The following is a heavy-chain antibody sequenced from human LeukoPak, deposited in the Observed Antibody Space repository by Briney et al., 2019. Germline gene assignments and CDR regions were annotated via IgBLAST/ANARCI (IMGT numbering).Heavy chain of an antibody. CDR1: GYTFTSYA. CDR3: AREYSSGWYVPGDY. J-gene: IGHJ4*02. CDR2: INAGNGNT. D-gene: IGHD6-19*01. V-gene: IGHV1-3*01. Sequence: ASVKVSGKASGYTFTSYAMHWVRQAPGQRLEWMGWINAGNGNTKYSQKFQGRVTITRDTSASTAYMELSSLRSEDTAVYYCAREYSSGWYVPGDYWGQGTLVTVSS.